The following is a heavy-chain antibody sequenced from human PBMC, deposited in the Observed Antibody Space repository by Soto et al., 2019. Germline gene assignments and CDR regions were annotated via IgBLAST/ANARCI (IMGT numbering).Heavy chain of an antibody. CDR2: ISPPGGTT. Sequence: EVQLLESGGGLVQPGGSLRLSCVASGFSFSRFAMSWVRQAPGKGLEWVSTISPPGGTTFYADSVRGRFTISRDSSKNTLYLQMNSLRAEDTAIYYCAKDLTPIQLWPSSFHLWGQGTLVTVSS. CDR1: GFSFSRFA. CDR3: AKDLTPIQLWPSSFHL. V-gene: IGHV3-23*01. J-gene: IGHJ5*02. D-gene: IGHD5-18*01.